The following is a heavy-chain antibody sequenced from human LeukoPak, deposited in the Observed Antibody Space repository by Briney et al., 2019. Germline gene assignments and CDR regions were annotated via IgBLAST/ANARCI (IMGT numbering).Heavy chain of an antibody. Sequence: GGSLGLSCAASGFTFSSYAMSWVRQAPGKGLEWVSAISGSGGSTYYADSVKGRFTISRDNSKNTLYLQMNSLRAEDTAVYYCAKDSTPVDYYDSSGPYYFDYWGQGTLVTVSS. CDR3: AKDSTPVDYYDSSGPYYFDY. V-gene: IGHV3-23*01. CDR2: ISGSGGST. J-gene: IGHJ4*02. D-gene: IGHD3-22*01. CDR1: GFTFSSYA.